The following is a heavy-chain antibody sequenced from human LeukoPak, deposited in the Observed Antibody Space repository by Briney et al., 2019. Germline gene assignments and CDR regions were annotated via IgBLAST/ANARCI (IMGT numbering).Heavy chain of an antibody. V-gene: IGHV3-23*01. D-gene: IGHD4-23*01. Sequence: GGSLRLSCAASVFTFSSYAMSWVRQAPGKGLAWVSAISGSGGSTYYADSLKGRFTISRDNSKNTLYLQMNSLRAEDAAVYYCAKRAVGPFDYWGQGTLVTVSS. J-gene: IGHJ4*02. CDR2: ISGSGGST. CDR3: AKRAVGPFDY. CDR1: VFTFSSYA.